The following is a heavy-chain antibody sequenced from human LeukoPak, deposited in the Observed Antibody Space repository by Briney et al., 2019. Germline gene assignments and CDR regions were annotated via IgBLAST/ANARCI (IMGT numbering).Heavy chain of an antibody. V-gene: IGHV4-39*07. CDR2: IYYSGST. CDR1: GGSISSYY. Sequence: SETLSLTCTVSGGSISSYYWSWIRQPPGKGLEWIGSIYYSGSTYYNPSLKSRVTISVDTSKNQFSLKLSSVTAADTAVYYCARGWFGELLGYWGQGTLVTVPS. D-gene: IGHD3-10*01. J-gene: IGHJ4*02. CDR3: ARGWFGELLGY.